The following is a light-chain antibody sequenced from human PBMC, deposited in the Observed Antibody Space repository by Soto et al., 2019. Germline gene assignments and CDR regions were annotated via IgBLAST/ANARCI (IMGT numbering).Light chain of an antibody. J-gene: IGKJ3*01. Sequence: DIQMTQSPSSLSASVGDRVTITCRASQDIGKYLAWFQQKPGKAPKSLIYAASSLLSGVPSHFSGSRSGTNFTLTIKSLQPEDFATHYCQQYNSFPFTFGPGTTVDIK. CDR1: QDIGKY. CDR3: QQYNSFPFT. CDR2: AAS. V-gene: IGKV1-16*02.